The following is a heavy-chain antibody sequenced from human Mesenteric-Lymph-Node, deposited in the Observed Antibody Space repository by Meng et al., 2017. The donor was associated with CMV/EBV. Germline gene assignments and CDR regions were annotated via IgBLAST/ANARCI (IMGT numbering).Heavy chain of an antibody. CDR3: AVTYCGDDCYFNDAFDI. CDR2: INAYNGNT. V-gene: IGHV1-18*04. Sequence: ASVKVSCKASGYTFTGYYMHWVRQAPGQGLEWMGWINAYNGNTNYAQNLQDRVTMTTDTSTNTASMELRSLRSDDTAMYYCAVTYCGDDCYFNDAFDIWGQGTMVTVSS. CDR1: GYTFTGYY. D-gene: IGHD2-21*01. J-gene: IGHJ3*02.